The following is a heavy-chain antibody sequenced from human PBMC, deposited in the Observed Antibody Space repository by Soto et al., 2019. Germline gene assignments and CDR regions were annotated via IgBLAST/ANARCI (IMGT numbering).Heavy chain of an antibody. J-gene: IGHJ6*02. CDR2: FDPEDGET. V-gene: IGHV1-24*01. CDR1: GYTLTELS. Sequence: ASVKVSCKVSGYTLTELSMHWVRQAPGKGLEWMGGFDPEDGETIYAQKFQGRVTMTEDTSTDTAYMELSSLRFEDTAVYYCATTSIVVTPAFYYSYSGMDVWGQGTTVTVSS. D-gene: IGHD2-21*01. CDR3: ATTSIVVTPAFYYSYSGMDV.